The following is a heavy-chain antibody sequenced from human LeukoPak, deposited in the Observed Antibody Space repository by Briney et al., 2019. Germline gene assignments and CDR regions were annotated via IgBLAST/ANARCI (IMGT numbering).Heavy chain of an antibody. CDR3: ARDGEHYYYYYYMDV. D-gene: IGHD4-17*01. Sequence: GGSLRLSCAASGFTFSSYSMNWVRQAPGKGLEWVSSISSSSSYIYYADSVKGRFTISRDNAKSSLYLQMNSLRAEDTAVYYCARDGEHYYYYYYMDVWGKGTTVTVSS. CDR1: GFTFSSYS. CDR2: ISSSSSYI. V-gene: IGHV3-21*01. J-gene: IGHJ6*03.